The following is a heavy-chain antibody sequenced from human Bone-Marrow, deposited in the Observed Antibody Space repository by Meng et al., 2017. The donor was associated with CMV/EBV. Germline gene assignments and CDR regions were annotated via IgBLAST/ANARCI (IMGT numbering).Heavy chain of an antibody. CDR3: ARQVDGYRVDY. CDR1: GGSISSYY. J-gene: IGHJ4*02. V-gene: IGHV4-59*03. D-gene: IGHD5-24*01. Sequence: SETLSLTCTVSGGSISSYYWSWIRQPPGKGLEWIGYIYYSGSSNYNPSLKSRVTISVDTSKNQFSLKLSSVTAADTAVYYCARQVDGYRVDYWEQGTRVTVSS. CDR2: IYYSGSS.